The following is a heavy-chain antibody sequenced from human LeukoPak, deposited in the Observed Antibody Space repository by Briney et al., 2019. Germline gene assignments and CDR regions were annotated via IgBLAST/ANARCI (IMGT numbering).Heavy chain of an antibody. Sequence: SETLSLTCTVSGGSISSYYWSWIRQPAGKGLEWIGCIYTSGSTNYNPSLKSRVTMSVDTSKNQFSLKLSSVTAADTAVYYCARGPPQAVADLNYFDYWGQGTLVTVSS. CDR1: GGSISSYY. D-gene: IGHD6-19*01. CDR3: ARGPPQAVADLNYFDY. V-gene: IGHV4-4*07. CDR2: IYTSGST. J-gene: IGHJ4*02.